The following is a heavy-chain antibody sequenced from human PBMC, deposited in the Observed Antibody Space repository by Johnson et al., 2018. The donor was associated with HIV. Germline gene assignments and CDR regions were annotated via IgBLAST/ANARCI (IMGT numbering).Heavy chain of an antibody. CDR2: ISGGGGST. V-gene: IGHV3-23*04. D-gene: IGHD3-22*01. CDR3: ASKIVVVPGGVGTFDI. CDR1: GFTFSTYA. Sequence: VQLVESGGGVVQPGRSLRLSCAASGFTFSTYAMSWVRQAPGRGLEWVSAISGGGGSTYYADSVKGRFTISRDNSKNTLYLQMNSLRAEDTAVYYCASKIVVVPGGVGTFDIWGQGTMVTVSS. J-gene: IGHJ3*02.